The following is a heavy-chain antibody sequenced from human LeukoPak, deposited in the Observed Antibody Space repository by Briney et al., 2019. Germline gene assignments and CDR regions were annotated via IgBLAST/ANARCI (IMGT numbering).Heavy chain of an antibody. Sequence: GGSLRLSCAASGFTFSSYAMSWVRQAPGKGLEWVSAISGRRGDTYYADSMKGRFTISRDNSKNTLYLQMNSLRAEDTAVYYCARERDSSGYFDSWGQGTLVTVSS. CDR2: ISGRRGDT. D-gene: IGHD3-22*01. CDR1: GFTFSSYA. CDR3: ARERDSSGYFDS. J-gene: IGHJ4*02. V-gene: IGHV3-23*01.